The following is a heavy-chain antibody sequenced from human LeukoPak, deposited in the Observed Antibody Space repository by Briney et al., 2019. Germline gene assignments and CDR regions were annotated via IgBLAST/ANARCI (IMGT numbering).Heavy chain of an antibody. CDR2: INHSGST. J-gene: IGHJ5*02. CDR3: ARHRGSSWYNNWFDP. Sequence: SQTLSLTCAVYGGSFSGYYRSWIRQPPGKGLEWIGEINHSGSTNYNPSLKSRVTISVDTSKNQFSLKLSSVTAADTAVYYCARHRGSSWYNNWFDPWGQGTLVTVSS. D-gene: IGHD6-13*01. V-gene: IGHV4-34*01. CDR1: GGSFSGYY.